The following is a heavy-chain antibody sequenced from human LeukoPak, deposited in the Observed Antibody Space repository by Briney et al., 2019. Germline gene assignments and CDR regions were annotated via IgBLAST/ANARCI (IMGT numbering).Heavy chain of an antibody. V-gene: IGHV3-7*01. D-gene: IGHD2-2*01. J-gene: IGHJ4*02. CDR2: IKQDGSEK. CDR3: ARDLSCSSTSCYPLFDY. CDR1: GFTFSSYW. Sequence: GGSLRLSCAASGFTFSSYWMSWVRQAPGKGLEWVANIKQDGSEKYYVDSVKGRFTISRDNAKNSLYLQVNSLRAEDTAVYYCARDLSCSSTSCYPLFDYWGQGTLVTVSS.